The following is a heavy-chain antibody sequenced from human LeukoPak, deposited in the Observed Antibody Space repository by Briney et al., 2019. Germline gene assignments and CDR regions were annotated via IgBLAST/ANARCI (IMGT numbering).Heavy chain of an antibody. J-gene: IGHJ4*02. CDR3: ARGAPGPITMIVVVMFSDY. V-gene: IGHV3-21*01. Sequence: GCSLRLSCAPCGFTFSSYSMNWVRQAPGKGREGVSSISSSRSYIYYADSVKGRFTISRDNAKNSLYLQMNGLRAEDTAVYYCARGAPGPITMIVVVMFSDYWGQGTLVTVSS. CDR2: ISSSRSYI. D-gene: IGHD3-22*01. CDR1: GFTFSSYS.